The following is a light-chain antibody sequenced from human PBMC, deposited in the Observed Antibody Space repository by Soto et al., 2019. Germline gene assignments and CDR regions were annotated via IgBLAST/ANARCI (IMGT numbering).Light chain of an antibody. J-gene: IGLJ2*01. CDR2: RVT. CDR1: SSDVGGYNY. V-gene: IGLV2-14*01. CDR3: SYYTSTDTVI. Sequence: QSALTQPASVSGSPGQSITISCTGSSSDVGGYNYVSWYQHHPDEAPKLMIYRVTVRPSGVYSRFSGSKSGNTASLTISGIQAEDEGHYYCSYYTSTDTVIFGRGTQLTVL.